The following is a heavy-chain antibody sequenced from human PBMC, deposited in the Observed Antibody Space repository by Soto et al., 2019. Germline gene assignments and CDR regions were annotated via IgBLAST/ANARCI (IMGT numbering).Heavy chain of an antibody. V-gene: IGHV1-69*01. D-gene: IGHD2-8*02. CDR2: IIPILTTP. CDR1: GGTFSIYG. J-gene: IGHJ6*02. CDR3: ATSVGIAPTGEDGMDV. Sequence: QVQLVQSVAEVKKTGSSVKVSCKASGGTFSIYGFSWVRQAPGQGPEWIGGIIPILTTPNYAQKFQGRVTIVADESTTKVYMELSSLKFEDTAVYYCATSVGIAPTGEDGMDVWGQGTSVTVSS.